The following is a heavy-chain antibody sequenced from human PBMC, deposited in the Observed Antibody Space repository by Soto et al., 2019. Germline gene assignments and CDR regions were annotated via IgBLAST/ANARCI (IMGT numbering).Heavy chain of an antibody. Sequence: SGKVSCKASVGTFSSYAISWVRQAPGQGLEWMGGIIPIFGTANYAQKFQGRVTITADESTSTAYMELSSLRSEDTAVYYCARARLGYCSSTSCPYRAFDIWGQGTMVT. V-gene: IGHV1-69*13. CDR1: VGTFSSYA. CDR3: ARARLGYCSSTSCPYRAFDI. CDR2: IIPIFGTA. D-gene: IGHD2-2*01. J-gene: IGHJ3*02.